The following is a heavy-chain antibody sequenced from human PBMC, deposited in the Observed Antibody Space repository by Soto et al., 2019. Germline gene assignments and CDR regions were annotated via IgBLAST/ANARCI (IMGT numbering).Heavy chain of an antibody. J-gene: IGHJ5*02. V-gene: IGHV5-10-1*01. Sequence: SGESLKISCKGSGYSFTSYWISWVRQMPGKGLEWMGRIDPSDSYTNYSPSFQGHGTISADKSISTAYLQWSSLKASDTAMYYCARRGYYYGSGSYYNWFDPWGQGTLVTVSS. CDR1: GYSFTSYW. D-gene: IGHD3-10*01. CDR2: IDPSDSYT. CDR3: ARRGYYYGSGSYYNWFDP.